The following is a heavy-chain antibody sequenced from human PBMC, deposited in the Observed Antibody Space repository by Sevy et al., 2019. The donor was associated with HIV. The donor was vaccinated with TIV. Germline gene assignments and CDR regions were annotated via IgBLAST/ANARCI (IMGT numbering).Heavy chain of an antibody. Sequence: ASVKVSCKASGYTFTDNYVHWVRQAPGKGLKWMERIHPKSGGTRYEKNFQGSFTMTRDTSISTAYMEVTRLRFDDTALYYYAREAGSTYYGLIDFWGQGSLVTVSS. J-gene: IGHJ4*02. CDR1: GYTFTDNY. V-gene: IGHV1-2*02. CDR2: IHPKSGGT. D-gene: IGHD1-26*01. CDR3: AREAGSTYYGLIDF.